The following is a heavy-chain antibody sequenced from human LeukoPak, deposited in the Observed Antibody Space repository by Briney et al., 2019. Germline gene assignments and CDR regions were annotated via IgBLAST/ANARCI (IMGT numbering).Heavy chain of an antibody. J-gene: IGHJ5*02. CDR1: GFTVSSNY. V-gene: IGHV3-66*01. D-gene: IGHD3-10*01. Sequence: QAGGSLRLSCAASGFTVSSNYMSWVRQAPGKGLEWVSVIYSGGSTYYADSVKGRFTISRDNSKNTLYLQMNSLRAEDTAVYYCARDQEVRGVMSGNWFDPWGQGTLVTVSS. CDR3: ARDQEVRGVMSGNWFDP. CDR2: IYSGGST.